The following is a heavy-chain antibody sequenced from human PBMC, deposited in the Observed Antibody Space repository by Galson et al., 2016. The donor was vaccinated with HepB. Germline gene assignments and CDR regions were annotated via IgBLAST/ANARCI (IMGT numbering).Heavy chain of an antibody. V-gene: IGHV6-1*01. J-gene: IGHJ4*02. D-gene: IGHD2-8*02. CDR1: GDSVSSHSAA. Sequence: CAISGDSVSSHSAAWHWIRQSPSRGLEWLGRTYYRSKWYNDYTVSVKGRITINPDTSKNQFSLQLNSVTPEDTAVYYCARQYCTYFAYWGRGTLVTVSS. CDR2: TYYRSKWYN. CDR3: ARQYCTYFAY.